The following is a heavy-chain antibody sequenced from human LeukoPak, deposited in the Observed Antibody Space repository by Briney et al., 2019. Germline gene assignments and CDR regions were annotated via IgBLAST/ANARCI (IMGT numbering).Heavy chain of an antibody. Sequence: ASVTVSCKASGYTFTDYYLHWVRQAPGQGLQWMGWINSNSAGTNYAQKFQGRVTLTRDTSISTAYMELGSLTSDDTAIYYCARMSAGGTVIDNWGQGTLVTVSS. V-gene: IGHV1-2*02. CDR2: INSNSAGT. CDR3: ARMSAGGTVIDN. D-gene: IGHD6-13*01. J-gene: IGHJ4*02. CDR1: GYTFTDYY.